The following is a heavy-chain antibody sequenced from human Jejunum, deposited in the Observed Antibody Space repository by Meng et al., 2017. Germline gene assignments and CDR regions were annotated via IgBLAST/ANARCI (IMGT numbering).Heavy chain of an antibody. D-gene: IGHD6-19*01. CDR1: GGSISSGNYY. CDR2: IYLTGSN. CDR3: AREKGWYDGTQNWFDP. V-gene: IGHV4-61*09. J-gene: IGHJ5*02. Sequence: SETLSLTCTVSGGSISSGNYYWSWIRPPAGKGLEWIGHIYLTGSNNYTPSLMSRVTISSDTSKNQISLRLNSVTAADTAVYYCAREKGWYDGTQNWFDPWGQGTLVTVSS.